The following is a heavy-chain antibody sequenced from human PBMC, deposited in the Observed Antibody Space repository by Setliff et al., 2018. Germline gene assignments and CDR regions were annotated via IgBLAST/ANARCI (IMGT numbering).Heavy chain of an antibody. CDR1: GGSFSGYY. CDR2: INHSGST. Sequence: LSLTCAVYGGSFSGYYWSWIRQPPGKGLEWIGEINHSGSTHYNPSLKSRVTISVDTSKKQFSLKLSSVTAADTAVYYCARGGYSYGLGGFPLDYWGQGTLVTVSS. J-gene: IGHJ4*02. CDR3: ARGGYSYGLGGFPLDY. D-gene: IGHD5-18*01. V-gene: IGHV4-34*01.